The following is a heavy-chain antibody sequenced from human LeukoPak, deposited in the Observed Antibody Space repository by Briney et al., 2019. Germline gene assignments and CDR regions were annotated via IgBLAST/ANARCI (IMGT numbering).Heavy chain of an antibody. Sequence: PLETLSLTCTVSGGSISNYYWNWIRQPPGKGLEWIGYIYYSGSTNYNPSLKSRVTISVDTSKNQFSLKLSSVTAADTAVYYCARIQSITIFGVVHGGAFDIWGQGTMVTVSS. D-gene: IGHD3-3*01. CDR1: GGSISNYY. CDR2: IYYSGST. V-gene: IGHV4-59*01. CDR3: ARIQSITIFGVVHGGAFDI. J-gene: IGHJ3*02.